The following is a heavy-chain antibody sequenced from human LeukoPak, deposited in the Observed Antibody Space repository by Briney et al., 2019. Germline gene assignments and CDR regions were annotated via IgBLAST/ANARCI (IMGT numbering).Heavy chain of an antibody. CDR2: ISYDGSNK. J-gene: IGHJ5*02. CDR3: AKDGDDYGDYEYNWFDP. V-gene: IGHV3-30*18. Sequence: PGGSLRLSCAASGFTFSSYGMHWVRQAPGKGLEWVAVISYDGSNKYYADSVKGRFTISRDNSKNTLYLQMNSLRAEDTAVYYCAKDGDDYGDYEYNWFDPWGQGTLVTVSS. CDR1: GFTFSSYG. D-gene: IGHD4-17*01.